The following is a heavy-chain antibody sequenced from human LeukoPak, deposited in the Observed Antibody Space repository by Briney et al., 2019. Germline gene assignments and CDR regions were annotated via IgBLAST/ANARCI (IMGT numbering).Heavy chain of an antibody. CDR2: ISGGGATT. CDR3: ATLYDPLGGMDV. V-gene: IGHV3-23*01. D-gene: IGHD5/OR15-5a*01. Sequence: GGSLRLSCAASGFTFSSFAMSWVRQAPGKGLEWVSTISGGGATTYYADSMKGRSAISRVNSKNTLHLQMNSLRAEDTAVYYCATLYDPLGGMDVWGQGTTVTVS. CDR1: GFTFSSFA. J-gene: IGHJ6*02.